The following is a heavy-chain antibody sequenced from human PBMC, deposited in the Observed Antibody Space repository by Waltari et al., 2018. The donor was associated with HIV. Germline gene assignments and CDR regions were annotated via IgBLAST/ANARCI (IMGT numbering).Heavy chain of an antibody. CDR3: ARGRPPLGTRKRYFDQ. J-gene: IGHJ4*02. V-gene: IGHV4-34*02. Sequence: QVQLQQWGAGLLRPSETLSLTCAVYDGGSFSGYYWTWIRQPPGKGLEWIGEINHSGSTNYNPSLKSRVTISVDTSKNQFSLKVYSVTAADTAVYYCARGRPPLGTRKRYFDQWGQGTLVTVSS. CDR2: INHSGST. CDR1: DGGSFSGYY. D-gene: IGHD1-1*01.